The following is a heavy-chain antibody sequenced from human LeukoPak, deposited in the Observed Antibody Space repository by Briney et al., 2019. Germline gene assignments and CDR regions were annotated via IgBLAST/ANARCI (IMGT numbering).Heavy chain of an antibody. Sequence: PSETLSLTCTVSGGSISSGDYYWSWIRQPPGKGLEWIGCIYYSGSTYYNPSLKSRVTISVDTSKNQFSLKLSSVTAADTAVYYCAREIDSSGSFDYWGQGTLVTVSS. D-gene: IGHD6-19*01. CDR3: AREIDSSGSFDY. J-gene: IGHJ4*02. V-gene: IGHV4-30-4*01. CDR1: GGSISSGDYY. CDR2: IYYSGST.